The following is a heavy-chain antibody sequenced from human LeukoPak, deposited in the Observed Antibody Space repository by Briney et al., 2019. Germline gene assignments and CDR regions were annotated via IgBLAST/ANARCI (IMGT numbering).Heavy chain of an antibody. CDR2: IYTSGST. D-gene: IGHD6-19*01. Sequence: SETLSLTCTVSGGSISSYYWSWIRQPPGKGLEWIGYIYTSGSTNYNPSLKSRVTISVDTSKNQFSLKLSFVTAADTAVYYCARSGYSSGWYYFDYWGQGTLVTVSS. V-gene: IGHV4-4*09. CDR1: GGSISSYY. J-gene: IGHJ4*02. CDR3: ARSGYSSGWYYFDY.